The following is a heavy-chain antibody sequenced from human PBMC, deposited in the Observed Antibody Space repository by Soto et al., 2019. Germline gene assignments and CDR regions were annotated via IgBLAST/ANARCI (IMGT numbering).Heavy chain of an antibody. CDR2: ISFDGNTE. V-gene: IGHV3-30-3*01. CDR1: GFAFNNFA. D-gene: IGHD2-15*01. CDR3: VRAYGEVVADVNL. J-gene: IGHJ4*02. Sequence: QVQLVESGGGVVQPGRSLRLSCAASGFAFNNFAMHWVRQAPVRGLEWVGVISFDGNTEYYVDSVKGRFTVSRDNSNNTLFLQIDCLRAEYTAVYSCVRAYGEVVADVNLWGQATLVTVST.